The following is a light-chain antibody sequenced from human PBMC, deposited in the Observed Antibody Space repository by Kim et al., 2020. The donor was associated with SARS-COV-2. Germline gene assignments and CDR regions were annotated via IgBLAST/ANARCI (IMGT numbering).Light chain of an antibody. CDR1: NLGKKF. V-gene: IGLV3-1*01. CDR3: QAWASTTVV. Sequence: MPPEKSVSSAGAGDNLGKKFDCWYQQRPGQSPVLVIYQDNKRPSGIPERFSGSNCGNTATLTISGTQAMDEADYYCQAWASTTVVFGGGTQLTVL. J-gene: IGLJ2*01. CDR2: QDN.